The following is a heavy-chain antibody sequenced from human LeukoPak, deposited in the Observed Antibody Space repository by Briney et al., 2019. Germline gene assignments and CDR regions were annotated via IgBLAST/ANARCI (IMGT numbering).Heavy chain of an antibody. Sequence: GGSLRLSCAASGFSFSYYSMNWVRQAPGKGLEWVSSISSSGSYTYYADSMKGRFTISRDNAKNSLYLQMNSLRAEDTAVYYCAKDMDSSGYYFDYWGQGTLVTVSS. D-gene: IGHD3-22*01. CDR2: ISSSGSYT. CDR3: AKDMDSSGYYFDY. J-gene: IGHJ4*02. V-gene: IGHV3-21*01. CDR1: GFSFSYYS.